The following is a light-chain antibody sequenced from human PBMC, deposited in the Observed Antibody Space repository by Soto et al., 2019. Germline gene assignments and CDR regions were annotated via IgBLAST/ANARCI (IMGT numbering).Light chain of an antibody. J-gene: IGKJ4*01. CDR3: HQRSNWPLT. V-gene: IGKV3-11*01. CDR1: QSVSTY. Sequence: EIVLTQSPATLCLSPGERATLSCRTSQSVSTYLAWYQQTSGQAPRLLIYDASNRATGIPARFSGSGSGTDFTLTISSLEPEDFAVYYCHQRSNWPLTFGGGTKVEIK. CDR2: DAS.